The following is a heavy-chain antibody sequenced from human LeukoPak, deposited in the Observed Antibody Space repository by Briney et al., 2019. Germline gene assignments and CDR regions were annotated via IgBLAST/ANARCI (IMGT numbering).Heavy chain of an antibody. V-gene: IGHV4-30-2*01. CDR3: ARVLPRKLGWFDP. D-gene: IGHD7-27*01. CDR2: IYHSGST. J-gene: IGHJ5*02. CDR1: GYSISSGGYY. Sequence: PSETLSLTCTVSGYSISSGGYYWSWIRQPPGKGLEWIGYIYHSGSTYYNPSLKSRVTISVDRSKNQFSLKLSSVTAADTAVYYCARVLPRKLGWFDPWGRGTLVTVSS.